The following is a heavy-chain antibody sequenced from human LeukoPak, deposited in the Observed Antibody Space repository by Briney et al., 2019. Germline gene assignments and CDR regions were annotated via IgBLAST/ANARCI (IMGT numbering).Heavy chain of an antibody. CDR3: TRDAAGYCTNGVCYGTNWFDP. D-gene: IGHD2-8*01. CDR2: MSGGGSST. J-gene: IGHJ5*02. V-gene: IGHV3-23*01. CDR1: GFIFSSYA. Sequence: GGSLRLSCAVSGFIFSSYAMSWVRQAPGKGLEWVSAMSGGGSSTYYADSVKGRFAISRDNSKNTLYLQMNSLKTEDTAVYYCTRDAAGYCTNGVCYGTNWFDPWGQGTLVTVSS.